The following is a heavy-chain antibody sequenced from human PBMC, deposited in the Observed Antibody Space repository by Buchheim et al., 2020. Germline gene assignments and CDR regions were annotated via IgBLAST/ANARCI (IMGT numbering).Heavy chain of an antibody. CDR3: TTILDYGSGKVRDY. D-gene: IGHD3-10*01. J-gene: IGHJ4*02. Sequence: EVQLVESGGGLAKPGGSLRLSCAASGITVSNAWMSWVRQAPGKGLEWVGRMKSKSDGGTTDYGAPVKDRFTIPRDDSTNTLYLQMNSLKTEDTAVYYCTTILDYGSGKVRDYWGQGTL. CDR1: GITVSNAW. CDR2: MKSKSDGGTT. V-gene: IGHV3-15*01.